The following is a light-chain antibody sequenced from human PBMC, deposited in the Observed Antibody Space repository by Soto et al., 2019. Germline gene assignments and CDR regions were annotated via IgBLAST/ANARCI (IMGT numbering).Light chain of an antibody. CDR1: SSDVGGHNF. J-gene: IGLJ2*01. CDR2: EVS. Sequence: QSVLTQPPSASGSPEQSVTISCTGTSSDVGGHNFVSWYQQHPGKAPKFLIYEVSKRPSGVPDRFSGSKSGITASLTVSGLQADDEAYYYCSAYAGNNNPVIFGGGTKVTVL. V-gene: IGLV2-8*01. CDR3: SAYAGNNNPVI.